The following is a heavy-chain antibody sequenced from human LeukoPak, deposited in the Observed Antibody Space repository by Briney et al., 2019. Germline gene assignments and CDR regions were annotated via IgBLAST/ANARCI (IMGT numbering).Heavy chain of an antibody. J-gene: IGHJ4*02. CDR1: GFTFSSYA. CDR2: ISGSSDST. D-gene: IGHD6-19*01. V-gene: IGHV3-23*01. CDR3: AKGYSSGWYFFDY. Sequence: GGSLRLSCAASGFTFSSYAMSWVRQAPGKGLELVSAISGSSDSTYYADSVKGRFTISRDNSKNTLYLQMNSLRAEDTAVYYCAKGYSSGWYFFDYWGQGTLVTVSS.